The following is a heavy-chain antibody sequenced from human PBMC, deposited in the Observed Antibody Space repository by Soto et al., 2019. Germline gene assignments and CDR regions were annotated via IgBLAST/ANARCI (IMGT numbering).Heavy chain of an antibody. J-gene: IGHJ5*02. CDR1: GFTFSSYS. D-gene: IGHD6-13*01. CDR3: ARHPERIAQIGWFDP. Sequence: EVQLVESGGGLVQPGGSLRLSCAASGFTFSSYSMNWVRQAPGKGLEWVSYISSSSSTIYYADSVKGRFTISRDNAKNSGYLKMNSLIAEDTAVYYCARHPERIAQIGWFDPWGQGTLVTVSS. V-gene: IGHV3-48*01. CDR2: ISSSSSTI.